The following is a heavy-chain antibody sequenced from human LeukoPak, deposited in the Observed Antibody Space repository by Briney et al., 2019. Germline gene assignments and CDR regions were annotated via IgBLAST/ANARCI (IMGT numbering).Heavy chain of an antibody. V-gene: IGHV4-38-2*01. D-gene: IGHD3-22*01. CDR1: GYSISSGYY. CDR3: ARPNYYDSSGYDY. CDR2: IYHSGST. Sequence: PSETPPLTCAVSGYSISSGYYWGWIRQPPGKGLEWIGSIYHSGSTYYNPSLKSRVTISVDTSKNQFSLKLSSVTAADTAVYYCARPNYYDSSGYDYWGQGTLVTVSS. J-gene: IGHJ4*02.